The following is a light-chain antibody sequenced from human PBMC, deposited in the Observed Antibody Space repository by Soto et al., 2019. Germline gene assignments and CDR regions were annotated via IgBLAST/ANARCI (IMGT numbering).Light chain of an antibody. J-gene: IGKJ4*01. CDR3: QQRSNWPLT. Sequence: ETVLTQSPATLSLSPGERATLSCRASQSVSSYLAWYQHKPGQAPRVLIYDASKRATVIPARFSGSGSGTDFTLTIRSLEPEDFALYYCQQRSNWPLTFGGGTKVEIK. CDR1: QSVSSY. V-gene: IGKV3-11*01. CDR2: DAS.